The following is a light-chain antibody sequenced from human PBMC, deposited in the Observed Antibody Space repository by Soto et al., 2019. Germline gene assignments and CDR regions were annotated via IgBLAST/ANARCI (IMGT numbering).Light chain of an antibody. CDR2: DAS. J-gene: IGKJ5*01. CDR1: QSISNY. V-gene: IGKV3-11*01. CDR3: QHRSNWPPIT. Sequence: EIVLTQSPATLSLSPGERATLSCRASQSISNYLAWYQQRPGQAPRLLIYDASNRATGIPARFSGSGSGTDFTLNISSLEPEDFAVYYCQHRSNWPPITFGQGTRLEIK.